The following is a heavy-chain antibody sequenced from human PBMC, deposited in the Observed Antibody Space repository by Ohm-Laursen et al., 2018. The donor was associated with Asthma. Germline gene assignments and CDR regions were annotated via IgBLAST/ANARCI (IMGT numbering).Heavy chain of an antibody. CDR3: ARGFDYDFWSGSGWFDP. V-gene: IGHV4-39*01. CDR2: IYYSGST. J-gene: IGHJ5*02. Sequence: SQTLSLTCTVSGGSISSSSYYWGWIRQPPGKGLEWIGSIYYSGSTYYNPSLKSRVTISVDTSKNQFSLKLSSATAADTAVYYCARGFDYDFWSGSGWFDPWGQGTLVTVSS. CDR1: GGSISSSSYY. D-gene: IGHD3-3*01.